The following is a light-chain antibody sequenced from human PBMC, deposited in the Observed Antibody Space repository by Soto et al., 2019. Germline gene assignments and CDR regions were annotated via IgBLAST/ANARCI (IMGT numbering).Light chain of an antibody. CDR1: QSVSSW. CDR2: DAS. V-gene: IGKV1-5*01. J-gene: IGKJ1*01. CDR3: QQYSGYAT. Sequence: DIPMTQSPSTLSASVGDRVTVTCRASQSVSSWLAWYQQKPGKAPKLLIYDASSLERGVPSRFRGSGSGTQFTLTITSLQPDDFATYYCQQYSGYATFGQGTKVEIK.